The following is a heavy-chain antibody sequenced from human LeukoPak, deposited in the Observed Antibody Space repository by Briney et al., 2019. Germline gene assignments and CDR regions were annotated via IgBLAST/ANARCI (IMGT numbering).Heavy chain of an antibody. Sequence: GGSLRLSCIASVFTFSSYEMNWVRQAPEKGLEWISHISSAALSTYYADSVKGRFTISRDNARNSLYLQMNSLRAEDTAVYYCVRDVGDYGFYYFDYWGQGTLVTVSS. CDR2: ISSAALST. V-gene: IGHV3-48*03. J-gene: IGHJ4*02. CDR1: VFTFSSYE. CDR3: VRDVGDYGFYYFDY. D-gene: IGHD4-17*01.